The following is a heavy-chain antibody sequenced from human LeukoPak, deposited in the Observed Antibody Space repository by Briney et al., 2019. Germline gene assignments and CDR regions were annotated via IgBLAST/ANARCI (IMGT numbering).Heavy chain of an antibody. CDR2: IIPIFCTA. Sequence: ASVKVSCKASGGTFSSNAIGWVVQAPGQGLEWMGGIIPIFCTANYAQKFQGRGTITTDEATSTAYMELSSLRSEDTAVYYCARSVVDTFGHYFDYWGQGTLVTVSS. J-gene: IGHJ4*02. D-gene: IGHD3-16*01. CDR3: ARSVVDTFGHYFDY. V-gene: IGHV1-69*05. CDR1: GGTFSSNA.